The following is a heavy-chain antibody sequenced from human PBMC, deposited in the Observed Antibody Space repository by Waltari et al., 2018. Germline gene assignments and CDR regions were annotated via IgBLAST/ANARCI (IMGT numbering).Heavy chain of an antibody. Sequence: QVQLQQWGAGLLKPSETLSLTCAVYGGSFSGYYWSWIRQPPGKGLEWIGEINHSGSTNYNPSLKSRVTISVDTSKNQSSQKLSSVNAADTAVYYWARASLFWSGYLSFGYWGQGTLVTVSS. CDR2: INHSGST. CDR1: GGSFSGYY. J-gene: IGHJ4*02. CDR3: ARASLFWSGYLSFGY. D-gene: IGHD3-3*01. V-gene: IGHV4-34*01.